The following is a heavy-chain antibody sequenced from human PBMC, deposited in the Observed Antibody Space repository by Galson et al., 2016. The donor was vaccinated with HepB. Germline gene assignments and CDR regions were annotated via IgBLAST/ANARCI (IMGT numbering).Heavy chain of an antibody. CDR3: ARARFSTVQGVTLRPYKWFDP. Sequence: SVKVSCKASGYIFGSYVIHWVRQAPGQSLEWMGWINAGNGNTKYSQKFQGRVTITRDTSANTAYMELSSLRSEDTAVYFCARARFSTVQGVTLRPYKWFDPWGQGTLVTVSP. V-gene: IGHV1-3*01. J-gene: IGHJ5*02. D-gene: IGHD3-10*01. CDR2: INAGNGNT. CDR1: GYIFGSYV.